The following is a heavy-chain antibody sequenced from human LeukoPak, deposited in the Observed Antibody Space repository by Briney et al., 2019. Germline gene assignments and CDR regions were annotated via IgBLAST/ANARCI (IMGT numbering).Heavy chain of an antibody. CDR1: GGSFSGYY. CDR2: INHSGST. V-gene: IGHV4-34*01. J-gene: IGHJ5*02. CDR3: ARGGWFDP. Sequence: SETLSLTCAVYGGSFSGYYWSWIRQPPGKGLEWIGEINHSGSTNYNPSLKSRVTISVDASKNQFSLKLSSVTAADTAVYYCARGGWFDPWGQGTLVTVSS.